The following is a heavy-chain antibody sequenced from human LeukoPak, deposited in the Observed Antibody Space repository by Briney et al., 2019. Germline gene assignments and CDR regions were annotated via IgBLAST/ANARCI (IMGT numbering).Heavy chain of an antibody. J-gene: IGHJ4*02. V-gene: IGHV4-59*12. CDR3: ARIGWLQLGFDY. CDR1: GGSISSYY. Sequence: SETLSLTCTVSGGSISSYYWSWIRQPPGKGLEWIGYIYYSGSTNYNPSLKSRVTISVDTSKNQFSLKLSSVTAADTAVYYCARIGWLQLGFDYWGQGTLVTVSS. D-gene: IGHD5-24*01. CDR2: IYYSGST.